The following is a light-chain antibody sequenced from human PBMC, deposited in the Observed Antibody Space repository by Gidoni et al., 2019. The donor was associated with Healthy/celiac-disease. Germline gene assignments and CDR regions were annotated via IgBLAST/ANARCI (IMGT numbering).Light chain of an antibody. V-gene: IGKV1-5*03. Sequence: DIQMTQSPSTLSASVGDRVTITCRASQSISSWLAWYQQKPGKAPKLLIYKAYSLESRVPSRFSGSGSGTEFTLTISSLQPDDFATYYCQQYNSYPYTFGQXTKLEIK. CDR2: KAY. J-gene: IGKJ2*01. CDR1: QSISSW. CDR3: QQYNSYPYT.